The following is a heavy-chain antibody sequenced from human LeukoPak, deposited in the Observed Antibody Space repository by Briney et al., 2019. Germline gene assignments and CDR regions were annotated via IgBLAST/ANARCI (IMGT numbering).Heavy chain of an antibody. CDR2: IYTSGST. CDR1: GGSISSYY. V-gene: IGHV4-4*07. J-gene: IGHJ6*03. CDR3: ARGLVATPQGYYYYYMDV. Sequence: SEPLSLPCTVSGGSISSYYWSWVRPPAGKGLEWIGRIYTSGSTNYNPSLKSRVTMSVDTSKNQFSLKLSSVTAADTAVYYCARGLVATPQGYYYYYMDVWGKGTTVTVSS. D-gene: IGHD5-12*01.